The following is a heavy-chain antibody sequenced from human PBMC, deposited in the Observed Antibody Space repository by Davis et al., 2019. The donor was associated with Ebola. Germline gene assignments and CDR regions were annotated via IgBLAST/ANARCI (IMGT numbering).Heavy chain of an antibody. CDR3: ARDDDCSGGSCYGAFDI. CDR1: GGTFSSYA. V-gene: IGHV1-69*13. D-gene: IGHD2-15*01. J-gene: IGHJ3*02. Sequence: SSVKVSCKASGGTFSSYAISWVRQAPGQGLEWMGGIIPIFGTANYAQKFQGRVTITADESTSTAYMELSSLRSEDTAVYYCARDDDCSGGSCYGAFDIWGQGTMVTVSS. CDR2: IIPIFGTA.